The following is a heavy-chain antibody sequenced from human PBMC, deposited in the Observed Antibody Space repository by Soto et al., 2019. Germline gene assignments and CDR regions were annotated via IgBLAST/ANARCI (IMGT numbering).Heavy chain of an antibody. CDR2: IYYSGST. CDR1: GGSISSSSYY. D-gene: IGHD6-13*01. Sequence: QLQLQESGPGLVKPSETLSLTCTVSGGSISSSSYYWGWIRQPPGKGLEWIGSIYYSGSTYYNPSLKSRVTISVDTSKNQFSLKLSSVTAADTAVYYCASGASSSWTLPGDWFDPWGQGTLVTVSS. J-gene: IGHJ5*02. CDR3: ASGASSSWTLPGDWFDP. V-gene: IGHV4-39*01.